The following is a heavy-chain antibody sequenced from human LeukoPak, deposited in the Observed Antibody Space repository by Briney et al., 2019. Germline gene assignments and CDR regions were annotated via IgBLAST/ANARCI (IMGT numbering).Heavy chain of an antibody. CDR1: GYTFTSYG. V-gene: IGHV1-18*01. J-gene: IGHJ4*02. D-gene: IGHD3-10*01. CDR3: ARDTLPTMVRGVTPFDY. Sequence: ASVKVSCKSSGYTFTSYGIIWVRQAPGQGLEWMGWISAYNGNTNYAQKLQGRVTMTTDTSTSTAYMELRSLRSDDTAVYYCARDTLPTMVRGVTPFDYWGQGTLVTVSS. CDR2: ISAYNGNT.